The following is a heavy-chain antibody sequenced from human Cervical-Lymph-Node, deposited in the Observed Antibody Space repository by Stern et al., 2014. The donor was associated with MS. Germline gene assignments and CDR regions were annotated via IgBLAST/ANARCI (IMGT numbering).Heavy chain of an antibody. CDR3: ARVDSGGPRGAFDI. V-gene: IGHV3-48*02. CDR2: ISTSGRTT. D-gene: IGHD2-15*01. CDR1: GFTFSSFR. Sequence: VQLVQSGGGLVQPGGSLRLSWAASGFTFSSFRMIWVRQAPGKGLEWISYISTSGRTTSYADPVKGRFTVSRDNDKYSLFLHMNSLRDEDTAVYYCARVDSGGPRGAFDIWGQGTMVSVSS. J-gene: IGHJ3*02.